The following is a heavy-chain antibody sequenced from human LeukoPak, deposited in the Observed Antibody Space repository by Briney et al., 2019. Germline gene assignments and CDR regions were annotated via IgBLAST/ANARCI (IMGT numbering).Heavy chain of an antibody. CDR1: GGSISSSSYY. D-gene: IGHD6-13*01. Sequence: SETLSLTCTVSGGSISSSSYYWGWIRQPPGKGLEWIGSIYYSGSTYHNPSLKSRVTISVDTSKNQFSLKLSSVTAADTAVYYCAREIIAAAGNDAFDIWGQGTMVTVSS. CDR2: IYYSGST. V-gene: IGHV4-39*07. J-gene: IGHJ3*02. CDR3: AREIIAAAGNDAFDI.